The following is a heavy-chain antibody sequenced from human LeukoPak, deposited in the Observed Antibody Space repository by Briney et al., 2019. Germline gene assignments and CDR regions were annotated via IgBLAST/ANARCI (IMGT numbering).Heavy chain of an antibody. CDR1: GYTFTSYY. V-gene: IGHV1-2*02. CDR2: INPNSGGT. Sequence: ASVKVSCKASGYTFTSYYMHWVRQAPGQGLEWMGWINPNSGGTNYAQKFQGRVTMTRDTSISTAYMELSRLRSDDMAVYYCARSPYGGNSFDYWGQGTLVTVSS. CDR3: ARSPYGGNSFDY. J-gene: IGHJ4*02. D-gene: IGHD4-23*01.